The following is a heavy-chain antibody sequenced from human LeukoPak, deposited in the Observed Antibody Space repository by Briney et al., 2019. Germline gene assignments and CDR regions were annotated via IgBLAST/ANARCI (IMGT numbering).Heavy chain of an antibody. J-gene: IGHJ4*02. CDR2: ISGSGRGGST. D-gene: IGHD2-15*01. Sequence: GGSLRLSCAASGFTFSSYAMSWVRQAPGKGLEWVSNISGSGRGGSTYYADSVKGRFIISRDNSEYTLYLQMISLRAEDTAVYYCAKSGLNRFDYWGQGTLVTVSS. CDR3: AKSGLNRFDY. CDR1: GFTFSSYA. V-gene: IGHV3-23*01.